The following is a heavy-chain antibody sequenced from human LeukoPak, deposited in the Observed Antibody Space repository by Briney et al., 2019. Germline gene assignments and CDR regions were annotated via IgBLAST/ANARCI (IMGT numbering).Heavy chain of an antibody. D-gene: IGHD3-9*01. CDR1: GFTFSSYA. CDR2: ISGSGGST. V-gene: IGHV3-23*01. Sequence: GGSLRLSCAASGFTFSSYAMSWVRQAPGKGLEWVSAISGSGGSTYYADSVKGRFTISRDNSKNTLYLQVNSLRAEDTAVYYCAKDRRYDILTGSLNYWGRGTLVTVSS. CDR3: AKDRRYDILTGSLNY. J-gene: IGHJ4*02.